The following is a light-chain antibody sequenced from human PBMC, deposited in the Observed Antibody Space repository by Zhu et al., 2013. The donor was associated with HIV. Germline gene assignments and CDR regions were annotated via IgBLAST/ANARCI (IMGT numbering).Light chain of an antibody. J-gene: IGKJ4*01. CDR3: QQYYSSPLT. CDR2: GTS. V-gene: IGKV3-20*01. CDR1: QSVSSSY. Sequence: EIVLTQSPGTLSLSPGERATLSCRASQSVSSSYLAWYQRKPGQAPRLLIYGTSSRATDIPDRFSGSGSGTDFTLTISSLQAEDVAVYYCQQYYSSPLTFGGGTKVEIK.